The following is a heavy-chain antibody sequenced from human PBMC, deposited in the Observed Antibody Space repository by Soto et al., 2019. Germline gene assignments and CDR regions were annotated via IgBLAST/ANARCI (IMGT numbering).Heavy chain of an antibody. D-gene: IGHD3-10*01. CDR3: ARVQSWYFYGSDSYSY. Sequence: ASVKVSCKASRYTFTNYDINAVRPPTAKGLEWMGWMNPNSGNTGYAQKFQGRVTMTRDTSITTAYMELSSLTSEDTAVYYCARVQSWYFYGSDSYSYWGQGTRVTVSS. CDR1: RYTFTNYD. V-gene: IGHV1-8*01. CDR2: MNPNSGNT. J-gene: IGHJ4*02.